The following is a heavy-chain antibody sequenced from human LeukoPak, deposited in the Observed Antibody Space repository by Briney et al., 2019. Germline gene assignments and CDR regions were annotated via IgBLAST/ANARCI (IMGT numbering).Heavy chain of an antibody. V-gene: IGHV4-34*01. D-gene: IGHD2-15*01. J-gene: IGHJ6*03. CDR2: INHSGST. CDR1: GGSFSGYY. Sequence: SETLSLTCAVYGGSFSGYYWSWIRQPPGKGLEWIGEINHSGSTNYNPSLKSRVTISVDTSKNQFSLKLSSVTAADTAVYYCARKAGRCSGCSCYSPNYYYYYMDVWGKGTTVTVSS. CDR3: ARKAGRCSGCSCYSPNYYYYYMDV.